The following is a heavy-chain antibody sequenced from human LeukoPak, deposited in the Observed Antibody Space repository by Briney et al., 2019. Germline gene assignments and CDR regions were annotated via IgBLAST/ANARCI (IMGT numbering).Heavy chain of an antibody. Sequence: SETLSLTCAVSGGSISSPNWWTWVRQPPGKGLEWIGEIYHSGRANSNPSLESRVIMSVDKSKNQFSLMLTSVTAADTAVYYCARVGHNWFDPWGQGTLVTVSS. CDR1: GGSISSPNW. CDR2: IYHSGRA. V-gene: IGHV4-4*02. CDR3: ARVGHNWFDP. J-gene: IGHJ5*02.